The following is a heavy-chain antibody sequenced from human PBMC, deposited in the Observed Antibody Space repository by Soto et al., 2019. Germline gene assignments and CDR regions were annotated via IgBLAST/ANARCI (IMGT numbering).Heavy chain of an antibody. J-gene: IGHJ4*02. CDR2: IWHDGSNK. Sequence: QVQLVESGGGVVQPGRSLRLSCAASGFTFNNYGMHWVRQAPGKGLEWVALIWHDGSNKGYADSVKGRFTISRDNSKNTLNLQMNSLRVEDTAVYYCTRAAIKGELLDYWGQGTQVSGSS. V-gene: IGHV3-33*01. CDR1: GFTFNNYG. D-gene: IGHD1-26*01. CDR3: TRAAIKGELLDY.